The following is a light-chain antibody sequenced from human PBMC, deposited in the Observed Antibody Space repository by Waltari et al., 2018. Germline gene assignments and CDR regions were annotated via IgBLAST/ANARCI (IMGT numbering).Light chain of an antibody. Sequence: DIQMTQSPSSLSASVGDRVTVTCRASQSVRHFLSWYQQKSGKAPKLLIYAASTLHSGVPSRFSVSGSGTDCTRTIASLQPEDFATYYCQQSYTTPWTFGQGTPVEI. CDR1: QSVRHF. CDR2: AAS. V-gene: IGKV1-39*01. J-gene: IGKJ1*01. CDR3: QQSYTTPWT.